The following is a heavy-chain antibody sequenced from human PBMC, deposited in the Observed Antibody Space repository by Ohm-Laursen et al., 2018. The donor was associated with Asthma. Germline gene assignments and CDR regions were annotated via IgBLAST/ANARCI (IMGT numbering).Heavy chain of an antibody. CDR2: MNPNSGKT. D-gene: IGHD4-23*01. J-gene: IGHJ5*02. Sequence: SVKVSCKASGGTFSSYAISWVRQAPGQGLEWIGWMNPNSGKTGFAQKFQGRVTMTRDSSISTAYMELSSLRSDDTAVYYCARDYGGNSGWFDPWGQGTLVTVSS. CDR3: ARDYGGNSGWFDP. CDR1: GGTFSSYA. V-gene: IGHV1-8*02.